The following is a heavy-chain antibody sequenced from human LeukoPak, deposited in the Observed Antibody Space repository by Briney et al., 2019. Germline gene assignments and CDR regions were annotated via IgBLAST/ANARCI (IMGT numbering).Heavy chain of an antibody. V-gene: IGHV1-69*04. D-gene: IGHD2-15*01. CDR1: GGTFSSYA. J-gene: IGHJ1*01. CDR3: ARGGYCSGGSCYSEYFQH. CDR2: IIPILGIA. Sequence: SVKVSCKASGGTFSSYAISWVRQAPGQGLEWMGRIIPILGIANYAQKFQGRVTITADKSTSTAYMELSSLRSEDTAVYYCARGGYCSGGSCYSEYFQHWGQGTLVAVSS.